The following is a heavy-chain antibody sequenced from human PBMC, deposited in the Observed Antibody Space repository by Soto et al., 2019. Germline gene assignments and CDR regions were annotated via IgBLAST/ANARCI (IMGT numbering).Heavy chain of an antibody. Sequence: PSETLSLTCTVSGGSITNNNDYWGWIRQPPGKGLEWIGTISHSGSTYYSPSLKSRVTISMDTSKNQFSLKMNCVNAADTTVYYGARQSSLSAYYMDVWDKGTKVTVSS. J-gene: IGHJ6*03. CDR1: GGSITNNNDY. V-gene: IGHV4-39*01. CDR2: ISHSGST. CDR3: ARQSSLSAYYMDV.